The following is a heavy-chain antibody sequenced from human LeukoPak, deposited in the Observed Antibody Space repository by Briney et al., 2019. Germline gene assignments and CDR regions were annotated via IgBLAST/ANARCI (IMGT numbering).Heavy chain of an antibody. Sequence: AAVNVSCKAAGYTFTIYDINWGRQATGQGLEWMGWMNPNSGNTGYAQKFQGRVSMTRDTSISAGYMELSSLTSEDTAVYYCARGTYDYGSGSFDYWGQGTLVTVSS. V-gene: IGHV1-8*01. D-gene: IGHD3-10*01. CDR1: GYTFTIYD. CDR3: ARGTYDYGSGSFDY. CDR2: MNPNSGNT. J-gene: IGHJ4*02.